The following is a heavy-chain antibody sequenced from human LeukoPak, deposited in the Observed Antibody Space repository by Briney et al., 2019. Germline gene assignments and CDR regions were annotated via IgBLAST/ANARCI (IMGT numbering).Heavy chain of an antibody. CDR3: ASGRSGYYYMDV. Sequence: GGSLRLSCAASGFTFDDYGVSWVRQAPGKGLEWVSGINWNGGSTGYADSVKGRFTISRDNAKNSLYLQMNSLRAEDTALYYCASGRSGYYYMDVWGKGTTVTVSS. J-gene: IGHJ6*03. V-gene: IGHV3-20*04. D-gene: IGHD2-15*01. CDR1: GFTFDDYG. CDR2: INWNGGST.